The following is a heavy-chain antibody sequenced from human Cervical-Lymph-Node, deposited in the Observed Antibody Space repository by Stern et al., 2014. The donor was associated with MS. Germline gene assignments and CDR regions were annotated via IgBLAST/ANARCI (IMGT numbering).Heavy chain of an antibody. CDR2: IIPIFATT. CDR3: AREGIPGAGGTFDN. CDR1: GGTFSSYT. J-gene: IGHJ4*02. V-gene: IGHV1-69*15. Sequence: VQSGAEVKKPGSSVKVSCKVSGGTFSSYTLNWVRQAPGQGLEWMGSIIPIFATTNYAQTFQGKVTITADGSTSTAYMEVSSLRSEDTAVYYCAREGIPGAGGTFDNWGQGTLVIVSS. D-gene: IGHD1-26*01.